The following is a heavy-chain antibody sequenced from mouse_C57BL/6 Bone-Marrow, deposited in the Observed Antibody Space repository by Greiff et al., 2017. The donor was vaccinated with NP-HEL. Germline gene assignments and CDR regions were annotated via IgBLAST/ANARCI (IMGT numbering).Heavy chain of an antibody. CDR1: GYTFTGYW. V-gene: IGHV1-9*01. Sequence: QVQLQQSGAELMKPGASVKLSCKAPGYTFTGYWIEWVKQRPGHGLEWIGEILPGSGSTTYNEKFKGKATFTADTASNTAYMQLSSLTTEDSAIYYCAREGITTVVGYWGQGTTLTVAS. J-gene: IGHJ2*01. D-gene: IGHD1-1*01. CDR3: AREGITTVVGY. CDR2: ILPGSGST.